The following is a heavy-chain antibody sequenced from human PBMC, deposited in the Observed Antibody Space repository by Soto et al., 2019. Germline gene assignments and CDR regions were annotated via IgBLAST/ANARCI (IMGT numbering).Heavy chain of an antibody. CDR1: GYTFTSYG. D-gene: IGHD3-9*01. V-gene: IGHV1-3*01. Sequence: ASVKVSCKASGYTFTSYGIHWVRQAPGQRLEWMGWINAANGDTKYSPKFQGRVTITRDTFASTAYMELSSLRSEDTAVYYCARDGPIYDILSARYFYGMDVWGQGTTVTVSS. J-gene: IGHJ6*02. CDR2: INAANGDT. CDR3: ARDGPIYDILSARYFYGMDV.